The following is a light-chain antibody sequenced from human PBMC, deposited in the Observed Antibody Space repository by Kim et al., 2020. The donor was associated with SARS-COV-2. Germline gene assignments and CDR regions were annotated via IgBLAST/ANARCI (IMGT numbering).Light chain of an antibody. J-gene: IGLJ2*01. CDR3: SSYSTRFTSVL. CDR1: RTCRDDYNY. V-gene: IGLV2-14*03. Sequence: QSLTISSSRPRTCRDDYNYVSWYQRPPGHAPTLISYAVNHRPSGVSARFSASKSGNAASLPISRLQPADEADYFCSSYSTRFTSVLFGGGTKVTVL. CDR2: AVN.